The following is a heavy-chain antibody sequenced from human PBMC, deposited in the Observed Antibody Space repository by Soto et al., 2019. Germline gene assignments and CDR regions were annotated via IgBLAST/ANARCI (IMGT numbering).Heavy chain of an antibody. CDR1: GFTFRSFT. CDR2: ISYDGINK. D-gene: IGHD3-16*01. J-gene: IGHJ4*02. Sequence: GGSLRLSCAASGFTFRSFTMNWVRQAPGKGLGWLALISYDGINKYYADSVRGRFTISRDNPKNTLHLQMNSLKSEDTAVYSCANQERGSYFAYWGQGTLVTVSS. V-gene: IGHV3-30-3*01. CDR3: ANQERGSYFAY.